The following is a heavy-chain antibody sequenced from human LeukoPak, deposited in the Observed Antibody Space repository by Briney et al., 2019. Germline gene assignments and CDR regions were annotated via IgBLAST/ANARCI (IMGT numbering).Heavy chain of an antibody. CDR1: GFTFSSYE. V-gene: IGHV3-74*01. CDR2: INSDGSST. J-gene: IGHJ6*03. CDR3: ARDVGPGFLRYFDWLTYYYYMDV. Sequence: GGSLRLSCAASGFTFSSYEMNWVRQAPGKGLEWVSRINSDGSSTSYADSVKGRFTISRDNAKNTLYLQMNSLRAEDTAVYYCARDVGPGFLRYFDWLTYYYYMDVWGKGTTVTVSS. D-gene: IGHD3-9*01.